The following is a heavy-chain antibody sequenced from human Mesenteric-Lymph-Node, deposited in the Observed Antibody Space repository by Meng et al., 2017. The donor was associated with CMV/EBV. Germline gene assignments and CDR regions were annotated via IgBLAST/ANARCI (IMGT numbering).Heavy chain of an antibody. J-gene: IGHJ4*02. D-gene: IGHD4/OR15-4a*01. CDR2: ISGSGDIT. Sequence: GESLKISCAASGFTFTNYDMTWVRQAPRKGLEWVSAISGSGDITVYADSVKGRFTISRDNSKNTLYLQMDSLRADDTAVYYCVRGLEYGGNAHFDYWGQGTLVTVSS. V-gene: IGHV3-23*01. CDR1: GFTFTNYD. CDR3: VRGLEYGGNAHFDY.